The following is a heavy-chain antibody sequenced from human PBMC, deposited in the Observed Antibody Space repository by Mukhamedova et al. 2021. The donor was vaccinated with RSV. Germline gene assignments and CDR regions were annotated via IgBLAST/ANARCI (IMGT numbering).Heavy chain of an antibody. CDR2: VSVSGGST. CDR3: AKDLVPSVSGFRGVMDV. Sequence: VRQAPGKGQEWVSAVSVSGGSTYYADSVKGRFTISRDNSKDTLYLQMNSLRAEDTAVYYCAKDLVPSVSGFRGVMDVWGQGTTVT. V-gene: IGHV3-23*01. J-gene: IGHJ6*02. D-gene: IGHD6-19*01.